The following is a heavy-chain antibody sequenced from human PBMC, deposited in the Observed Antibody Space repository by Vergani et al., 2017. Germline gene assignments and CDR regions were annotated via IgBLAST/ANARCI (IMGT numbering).Heavy chain of an antibody. CDR1: GYTFTSYY. D-gene: IGHD3-10*01. CDR3: ARGRTMVRGVIINWFDP. J-gene: IGHJ5*02. V-gene: IGHV1-46*01. Sequence: QVQLVQSGAEVKKPGASVKVSCKASGYTFTSYYMHWVRQAPGQGLEWMGIINPSGGSTSYAQKFQGRVTITRDTSASTAYMELSSLRSEDTAVYYCARGRTMVRGVIINWFDPWGQGTLVTVSS. CDR2: INPSGGST.